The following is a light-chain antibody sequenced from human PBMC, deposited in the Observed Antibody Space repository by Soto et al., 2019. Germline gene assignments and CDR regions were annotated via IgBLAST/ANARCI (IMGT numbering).Light chain of an antibody. CDR2: GAS. CDR1: QSVSSNH. Sequence: EIVLTQSPGTLSLSPWERAILSCRASQSVSSNHLAWYQQKPGQAPRLLIYGASRRATGIPDRFSGSGSGTEFTLTISRLEPEDFAVYYCQQYGSSTYTFGQGTKVDIK. J-gene: IGKJ2*01. CDR3: QQYGSSTYT. V-gene: IGKV3-20*01.